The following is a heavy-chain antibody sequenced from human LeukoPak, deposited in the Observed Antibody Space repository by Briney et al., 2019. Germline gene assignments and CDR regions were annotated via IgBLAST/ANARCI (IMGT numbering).Heavy chain of an antibody. CDR3: ARVSITIFGVSLYGMDV. J-gene: IGHJ6*02. CDR1: GYTFTGYY. Sequence: ASVKVSCKASGYTFTGYYMHWVRQAPGQGLEWMGWINPNSGGTNYAQKFQGRVTMTRDTSISTAYMELSWLRSDDTAVYYCARVSITIFGVSLYGMDVWGQGTTVTVSS. CDR2: INPNSGGT. V-gene: IGHV1-2*02. D-gene: IGHD3-3*01.